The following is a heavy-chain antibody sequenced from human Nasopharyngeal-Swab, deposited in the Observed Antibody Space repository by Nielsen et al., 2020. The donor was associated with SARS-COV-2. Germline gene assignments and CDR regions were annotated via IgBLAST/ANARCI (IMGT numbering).Heavy chain of an antibody. CDR2: IYYSGST. CDR3: ARGGAARPGFDY. D-gene: IGHD6-6*01. Sequence: GHAPGKGLEWIGYIYYSGSTYYNPSLKSRVTISVDTSKNQFSLKLSSVTAADTAVYYCARGGAARPGFDYWGQGTPVTVSS. J-gene: IGHJ4*02. V-gene: IGHV4-31*02.